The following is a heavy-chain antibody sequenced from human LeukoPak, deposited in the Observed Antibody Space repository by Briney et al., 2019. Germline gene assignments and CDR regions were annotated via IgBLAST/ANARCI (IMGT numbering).Heavy chain of an antibody. CDR3: ARDRAPKAKIGGMDV. D-gene: IGHD5-12*01. J-gene: IGHJ6*02. CDR2: ISYDGSNK. V-gene: IGHV3-30*03. Sequence: PGGSLRLSCAASGFTFSSYGMHWVRQAPGKGLEWVAVISYDGSNKYYADSVKGRFTISQDNAKNSLFLQMNSLRAEDTAIYYCARDRAPKAKIGGMDVWGQGTTVIVSS. CDR1: GFTFSSYG.